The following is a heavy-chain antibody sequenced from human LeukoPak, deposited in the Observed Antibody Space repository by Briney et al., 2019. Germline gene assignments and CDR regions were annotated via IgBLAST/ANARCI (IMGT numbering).Heavy chain of an antibody. J-gene: IGHJ6*02. Sequence: GGSLRLSCAASGVTVSSNYMSWGRQAPGKGLEWGSGIYSGGSTYYADSVKGRFTISRDNSKNTLYLQMNSLRAEDTAVYYCAREDSSSSLEYYYYGMDVWGQGTTVTVSS. CDR2: IYSGGST. D-gene: IGHD6-6*01. V-gene: IGHV3-53*01. CDR1: GVTVSSNY. CDR3: AREDSSSSLEYYYYGMDV.